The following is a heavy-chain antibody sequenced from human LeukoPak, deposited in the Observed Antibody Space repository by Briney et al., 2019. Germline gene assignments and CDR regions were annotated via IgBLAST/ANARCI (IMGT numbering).Heavy chain of an antibody. J-gene: IGHJ4*02. Sequence: SETLSLTCAVYGGSFSGYYWSWIRQPPGKGLEWIGEINHSGSTNYNPSLKSRVTISVDTSKNQFSLKLSSVTAADTAVYYCAAYSSGYYHYFDYWGQGTLVTVSS. CDR3: AAYSSGYYHYFDY. V-gene: IGHV4-34*01. CDR2: INHSGST. CDR1: GGSFSGYY. D-gene: IGHD3-22*01.